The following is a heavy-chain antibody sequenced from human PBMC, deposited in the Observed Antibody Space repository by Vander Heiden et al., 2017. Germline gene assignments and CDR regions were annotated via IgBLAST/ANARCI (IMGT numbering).Heavy chain of an antibody. Sequence: QLQLQESGSGLVKPSQTLSLTCAVSGGSISSCGYSWGWSRQPPGKGLEWSGYIYHSGSTYYNPSLKSRVTIAVDRSKNQFSLKLSSVTAADTAVYYCARAGLPYYDILTGYYPNWFDPWGQGTLVTVSS. V-gene: IGHV4-30-2*01. J-gene: IGHJ5*02. CDR2: IYHSGST. CDR3: ARAGLPYYDILTGYYPNWFDP. D-gene: IGHD3-9*01. CDR1: GGSISSCGYS.